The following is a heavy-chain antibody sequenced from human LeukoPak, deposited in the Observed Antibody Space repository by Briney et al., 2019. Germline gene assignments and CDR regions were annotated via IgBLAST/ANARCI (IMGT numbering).Heavy chain of an antibody. Sequence: GGSLRLSCAASGFIFGDYYMGWIRQAPGKGLEWISYISSTSSVKYYADSVKGRFTISRDNAKNSLYLQMNSLRAEDTAVYYCARDQWLQSDYYMNVWGKGTTVTVSS. D-gene: IGHD5-18*01. J-gene: IGHJ6*03. CDR3: ARDQWLQSDYYMNV. CDR2: ISSTSSVK. CDR1: GFIFGDYY. V-gene: IGHV3-11*04.